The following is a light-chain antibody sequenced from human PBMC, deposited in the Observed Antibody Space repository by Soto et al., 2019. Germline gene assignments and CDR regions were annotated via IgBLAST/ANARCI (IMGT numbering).Light chain of an antibody. Sequence: SFLTRPPSASGSPVQSVTISCTGASSCVGGYKYVSWYQQHPGKAPNLFLYEVSKRPSGVPDRLAGSKSGNTASMTVSGIQAEDEDDYYCNSYAGSIYVFGTGTKVNVL. CDR3: NSYAGSIYV. V-gene: IGLV2-8*01. CDR1: SSCVGGYKY. CDR2: EVS. J-gene: IGLJ1*01.